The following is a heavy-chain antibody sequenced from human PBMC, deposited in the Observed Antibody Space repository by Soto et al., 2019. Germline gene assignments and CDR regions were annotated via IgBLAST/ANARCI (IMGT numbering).Heavy chain of an antibody. CDR2: IYPGDSDT. CDR1: GYSFTSYW. CDR3: ARRGVVVVADRDYYYYGMDV. J-gene: IGHJ6*02. V-gene: IGHV5-51*01. D-gene: IGHD2-15*01. Sequence: PGESLKISCKCSGYSFTSYWIGWVRQMPGKGLEWMGIIYPGDSDTRYSPSFQGQVTISADKSISTAYLQWSSLKASDTAMYYCARRGVVVVADRDYYYYGMDVWGQGTTVTVSS.